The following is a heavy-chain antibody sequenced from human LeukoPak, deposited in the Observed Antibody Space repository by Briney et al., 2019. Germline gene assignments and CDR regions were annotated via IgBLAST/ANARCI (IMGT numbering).Heavy chain of an antibody. CDR2: INHSGST. CDR3: ARDGGDIVVVPAAMLKGNWFDP. CDR1: GGSFSGYY. J-gene: IGHJ5*02. Sequence: PSETLSLTCAVYGGSFSGYYWSCIRQPPGKGLAWIAEINHSGSTNHNPALKSRVTKSVDTSKNQFSLKLSSVTAADTAVYYCARDGGDIVVVPAAMLKGNWFDPRGQGTLVTVSS. D-gene: IGHD2-2*01. V-gene: IGHV4-34*01.